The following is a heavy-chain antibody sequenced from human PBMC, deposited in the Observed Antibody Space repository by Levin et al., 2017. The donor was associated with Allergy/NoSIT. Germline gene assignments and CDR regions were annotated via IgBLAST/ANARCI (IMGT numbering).Heavy chain of an antibody. D-gene: IGHD1-7*01. V-gene: IGHV3-30*18. CDR2: ISYDGSNK. Sequence: PGGSLRLSCAASGFTFSSYGMHWVRQAPGKGLEWVAVISYDGSNKYYADSVKGRFTISRDNSKNTLYLQMNSLRAEDTAVYYCAKDQSSELPTVFDYWGQGTLVTVSS. CDR1: GFTFSSYG. J-gene: IGHJ4*02. CDR3: AKDQSSELPTVFDY.